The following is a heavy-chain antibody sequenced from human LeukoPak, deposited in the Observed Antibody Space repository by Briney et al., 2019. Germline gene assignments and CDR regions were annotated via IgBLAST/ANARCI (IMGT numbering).Heavy chain of an antibody. J-gene: IGHJ5*02. D-gene: IGHD4-17*01. CDR3: ARSNYGPPWGRLRWFDP. V-gene: IGHV4-34*01. CDR2: INHSGST. Sequence: PSETLSLTCAVYGGSFSGYYWSWIRQPPGKGLEWIGEINHSGSTNYNPSLKSRVTISVDTSKNQFSLKLSSVTAADTAVYYCARSNYGPPWGRLRWFDPWGQGTLVTVSS. CDR1: GGSFSGYY.